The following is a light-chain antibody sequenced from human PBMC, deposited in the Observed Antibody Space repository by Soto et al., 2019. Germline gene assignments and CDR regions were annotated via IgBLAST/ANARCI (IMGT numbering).Light chain of an antibody. J-gene: IGKJ5*01. CDR2: GAS. CDR1: QGISSY. V-gene: IGKV1-9*01. Sequence: EIQFTQSPSFLSASVGDRVTITCRASQGISSYLAWFQQKPGRAPNLLIYGASTLQSGVPSRFSGSGSGTDFTLTISNLQPEDFATYYCQQLNAYPLTFGQGTRLENK. CDR3: QQLNAYPLT.